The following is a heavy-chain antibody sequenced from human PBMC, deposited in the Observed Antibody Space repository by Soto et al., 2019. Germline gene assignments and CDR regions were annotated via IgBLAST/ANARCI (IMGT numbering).Heavy chain of an antibody. CDR1: GGTFSSYA. CDR2: IIPIFGTA. D-gene: IGHD6-6*01. V-gene: IGHV1-69*01. J-gene: IGHJ6*02. CDR3: ARGEQLESYYYYGMDV. Sequence: QVQLVQSGAEVKKPGSSVKVSCKASGGTFSSYAISWVRQAPGQGLEWMGGIIPIFGTANYAQKFQGRVRSAADESTSTAYMELSSLRSEDTAVYYCARGEQLESYYYYGMDVWGQGTTVTVSS.